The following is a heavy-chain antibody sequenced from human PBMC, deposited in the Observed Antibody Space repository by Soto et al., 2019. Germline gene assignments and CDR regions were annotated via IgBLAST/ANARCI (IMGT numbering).Heavy chain of an antibody. Sequence: GASVKVSCKTSGYNFNTYWIGWVRQMPGKGLEWMALIYPGDSDTRYSPSFEGQVTLSVDRSISTAYLQWSSLKASDTAIYYCATSTVSYVDIVSSTTRGYFDHWGQGTLVTVSS. D-gene: IGHD5-12*01. CDR3: ATSTVSYVDIVSSTTRGYFDH. CDR2: IYPGDSDT. J-gene: IGHJ4*02. CDR1: GYNFNTYW. V-gene: IGHV5-51*03.